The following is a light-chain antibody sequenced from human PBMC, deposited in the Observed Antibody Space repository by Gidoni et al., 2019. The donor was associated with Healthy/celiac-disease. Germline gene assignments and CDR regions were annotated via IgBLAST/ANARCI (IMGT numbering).Light chain of an antibody. J-gene: IGKJ3*01. V-gene: IGKV1-39*01. CDR3: QQSYI. Sequence: DIQMTQSPSSLSASVGDRVTITCRASQSISSYLNWYQQKPGKAPKLLIYAASSLQSGVPSRFSGSGSGTDFTLTISSLQTEDFATYYCQQSYIFGPGTKVDIK. CDR1: QSISSY. CDR2: AAS.